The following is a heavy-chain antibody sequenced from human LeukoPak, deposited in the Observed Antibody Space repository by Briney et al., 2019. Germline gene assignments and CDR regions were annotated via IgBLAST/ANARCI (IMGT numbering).Heavy chain of an antibody. V-gene: IGHV3-23*01. J-gene: IGHJ6*02. D-gene: IGHD3-10*02. Sequence: GGSLRLSCAASGFTFSSYEMNWVRQAPGKGLEWVSTISDNGRSTHYADSVEGRFTISRDNSKNTLDLQMSSLKDEDTAIYYCAKDVRPGGGGMDVWGQGTTVTVSS. CDR1: GFTFSSYE. CDR2: ISDNGRST. CDR3: AKDVRPGGGGMDV.